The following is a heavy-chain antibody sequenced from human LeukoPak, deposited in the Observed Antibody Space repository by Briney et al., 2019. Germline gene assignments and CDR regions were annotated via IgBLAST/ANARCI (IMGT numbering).Heavy chain of an antibody. D-gene: IGHD2-2*01. CDR2: IYSGDSDT. J-gene: IGHJ5*02. V-gene: IGHV5-51*01. Sequence: PGESLKISCKGSGYSFTSYWIGWVRQMPGKGLEWMGIIYSGDSDTRYSPSFQGQVTISADKSISTAYLQWSSLKASDTAMYYCARHPDIVVVPAGNWFDPWGQGTLVTVSS. CDR3: ARHPDIVVVPAGNWFDP. CDR1: GYSFTSYW.